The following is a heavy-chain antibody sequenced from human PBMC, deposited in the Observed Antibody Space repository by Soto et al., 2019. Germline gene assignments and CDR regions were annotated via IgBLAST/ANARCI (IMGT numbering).Heavy chain of an antibody. D-gene: IGHD2-21*02. J-gene: IGHJ3*02. V-gene: IGHV4-4*02. CDR1: GGSVSSSNW. CDR2: IYHSGSA. Sequence: QVQLQESGPGLVKPSGTLSLTCAVSGGSVSSSNWWSWVRQSPGKGLEWMGEIYHSGSAHYNPSRKSRATISLDTSKNQFSLRLTSVTAADTAVYYCARVPGVVVSADDAFDIWGPGTRVIVSS. CDR3: ARVPGVVVSADDAFDI.